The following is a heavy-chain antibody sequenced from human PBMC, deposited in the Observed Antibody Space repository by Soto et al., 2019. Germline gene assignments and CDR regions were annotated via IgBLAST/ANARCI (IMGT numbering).Heavy chain of an antibody. Sequence: EVQPLQSGGGWVQPGGSLRLSCAASAFTFSDYAMTWVRQAPGKGLEWVSAISVSGAATYYAASVRGRFTTSRDNSKKTLYLQVNRLRAEATALYYCAKDGAYFDSYDAFDVWGQGTMVNVSA. J-gene: IGHJ3*01. D-gene: IGHD3-9*01. V-gene: IGHV3-23*01. CDR2: ISVSGAAT. CDR3: AKDGAYFDSYDAFDV. CDR1: AFTFSDYA.